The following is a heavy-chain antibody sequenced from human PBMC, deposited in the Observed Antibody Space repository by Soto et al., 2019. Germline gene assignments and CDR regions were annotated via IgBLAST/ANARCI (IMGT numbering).Heavy chain of an antibody. Sequence: EVQLVESGGGLVQPGGSLRLSCAASGFTFSSYEMNWVRQAPGKGLEWVSYISSSGSTIYYADSVKGRFTISRDNAKNSLYLQMNSLRAEDTAVYYCASLYCSSTSCYTNEEDAFDIWGQGTMVTVPS. V-gene: IGHV3-48*03. D-gene: IGHD2-2*02. CDR3: ASLYCSSTSCYTNEEDAFDI. CDR1: GFTFSSYE. J-gene: IGHJ3*02. CDR2: ISSSGSTI.